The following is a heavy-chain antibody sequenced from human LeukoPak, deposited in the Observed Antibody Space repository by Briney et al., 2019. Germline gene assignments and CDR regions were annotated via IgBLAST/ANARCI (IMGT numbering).Heavy chain of an antibody. D-gene: IGHD4-17*01. CDR2: ITGSGAGT. Sequence: GGSLRLSCAGSGFTFSTYTMSWVRQAPGKGLEWVSAITGSGAGTYYADSVKGRFTTSRDNSKNTVYLQMNSLRAEDTAVYYCARNYGDYRSYFDYWGQGTLVTVSS. V-gene: IGHV3-23*01. CDR1: GFTFSTYT. CDR3: ARNYGDYRSYFDY. J-gene: IGHJ4*02.